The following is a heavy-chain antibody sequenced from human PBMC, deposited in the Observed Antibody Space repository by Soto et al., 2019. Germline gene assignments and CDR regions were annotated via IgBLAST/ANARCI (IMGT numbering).Heavy chain of an antibody. V-gene: IGHV3-33*01. CDR2: IWFDGSNK. D-gene: IGHD2-15*01. Sequence: QVHLVESGGGVVQPGGSLRLSCAASGFTFRSYAIHWVRQAPGKGLEWVAIIWFDGSNKYYADSVKGRFSISRDNSKNTLFLQMDSLRAEDTAVYYCARGQLPAATTYFDFWGQGTLVIVSP. CDR3: ARGQLPAATTYFDF. CDR1: GFTFRSYA. J-gene: IGHJ4*02.